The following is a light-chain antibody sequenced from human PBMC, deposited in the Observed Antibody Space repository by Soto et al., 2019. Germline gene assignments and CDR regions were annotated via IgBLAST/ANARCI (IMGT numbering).Light chain of an antibody. CDR3: QKYDSAPWT. Sequence: ILMTQSPSSLSASVGDRVIITCRASQGIGNSLAWYQQKAGRVPKLLIHSASTLLSGVPSRFSGSGSGTDFTLTISSLQPEDVATYYCQKYDSAPWTFGQGTKVEIK. V-gene: IGKV1-27*01. CDR1: QGIGNS. CDR2: SAS. J-gene: IGKJ1*01.